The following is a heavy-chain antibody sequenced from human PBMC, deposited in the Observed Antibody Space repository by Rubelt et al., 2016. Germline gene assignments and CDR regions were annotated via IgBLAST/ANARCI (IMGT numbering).Heavy chain of an antibody. CDR1: GGTFSTYD. CDR2: IIPILDIS. CDR3: ARMTTVTPFDY. V-gene: IGHV1-69*04. D-gene: IGHD4-11*01. Sequence: QVQLVQSGAEVRKPGSSVKVSCKASGGTFSTYDISWVRQAPGQGLEWMGRIIPILDISYYAQRVQGRVAITADTSTSTAYMEVSSLRSEDTAVYYCARMTTVTPFDYWGQGTLVTVSA. J-gene: IGHJ4*02.